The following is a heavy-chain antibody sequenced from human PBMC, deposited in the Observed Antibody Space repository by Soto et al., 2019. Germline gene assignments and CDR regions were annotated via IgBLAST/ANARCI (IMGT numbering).Heavy chain of an antibody. CDR1: GFIFSDFG. Sequence: QVQLEESGGGVVQPGRSLRLSCAASGFIFSDFGMHWVRQAPGKGLEWVAVISYDGSNKFYVDSVKGRFTISRDNSKNTVYLQMNSLRAEDTAVYYCARDVRRDGYNYCDHWGQGTLVTVSS. D-gene: IGHD5-12*01. V-gene: IGHV3-30*03. CDR3: ARDVRRDGYNYCDH. J-gene: IGHJ4*02. CDR2: ISYDGSNK.